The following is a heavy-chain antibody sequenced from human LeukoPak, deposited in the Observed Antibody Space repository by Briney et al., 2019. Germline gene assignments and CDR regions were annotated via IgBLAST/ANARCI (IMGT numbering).Heavy chain of an antibody. CDR2: ISGSGSAT. CDR3: AKRFYFDSGSLDY. CDR1: GFIFSNYW. Sequence: PGGSLRLSCEASGFIFSNYWMIWVRQAPGKGLEWVSAISGSGSATYYADSVKGRFTISRDNSKNTLYLQMNSLRAEDTAVYYCAKRFYFDSGSLDYWGQGSLVTVSS. J-gene: IGHJ4*02. D-gene: IGHD3-10*01. V-gene: IGHV3-23*01.